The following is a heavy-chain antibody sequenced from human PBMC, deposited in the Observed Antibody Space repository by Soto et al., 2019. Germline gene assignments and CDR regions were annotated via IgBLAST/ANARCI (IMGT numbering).Heavy chain of an antibody. D-gene: IGHD3-3*01. J-gene: IGHJ5*02. CDR1: GGSFSGYY. CDR3: ARSGRRITIFGVVHGNNWFDP. CDR2: INHSGST. V-gene: IGHV4-34*01. Sequence: PSETLSLTCAVYGGSFSGYYWSWIRQPPGKGLEWIGEINHSGSTNYNPSLKSRVTISVDTSKNQFSLKLSSVTAADTAVYYCARSGRRITIFGVVHGNNWFDPWGQGTLVTVSS.